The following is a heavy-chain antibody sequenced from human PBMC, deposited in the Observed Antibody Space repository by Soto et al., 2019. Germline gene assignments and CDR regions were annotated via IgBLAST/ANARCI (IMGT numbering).Heavy chain of an antibody. V-gene: IGHV3-23*01. CDR2: ISGSGGST. CDR1: GFTFSSYA. D-gene: IGHD3-16*01. J-gene: IGHJ3*02. CDR3: ASMRLLVALGEEVLPAFDI. Sequence: GGSLRLSCAASGFTFSSYAMSWVRQAPGKGLEWVSAISGSGGSTYYADSVKGRFTISRDNSKNTLYLQMNSLRAEDTAVYYCASMRLLVALGEEVLPAFDIWGQGTMVTVSS.